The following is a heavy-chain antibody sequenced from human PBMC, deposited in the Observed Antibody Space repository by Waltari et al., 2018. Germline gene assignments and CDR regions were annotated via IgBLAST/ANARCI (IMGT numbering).Heavy chain of an antibody. D-gene: IGHD1-26*01. J-gene: IGHJ4*02. Sequence: QMQLVQSGAEVKKPGXSVKVSCKASXGTFSXNALSXVRQAPGQGLEWMGESIPVFGTTXYAQNFQGXVTIXADXSTXTXYXELRSLRSXXTAVXYCARGNGATXFLYFDYXGQGALVTVXS. CDR1: XGTFSXNA. V-gene: IGHV1-69*01. CDR3: ARGNGATXFLYFDY. CDR2: SIPVFGTT.